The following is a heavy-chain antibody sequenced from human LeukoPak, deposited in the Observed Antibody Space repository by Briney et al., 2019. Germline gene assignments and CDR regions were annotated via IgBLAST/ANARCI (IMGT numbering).Heavy chain of an antibody. CDR1: GFTFSSYA. V-gene: IGHV3-23*01. CDR3: AKASWVSRADAVL. Sequence: GGSLRLSCAASGFTFSSYAMSWVRQAPARGLEWVSSLRGDGETFYIDSVKGRFTLSRDESRNTVHLQLNNLRVEDTAVYFCAKASWVSRADAVLWGQGTLVTVSS. D-gene: IGHD3-16*01. CDR2: LRGDGET. J-gene: IGHJ4*02.